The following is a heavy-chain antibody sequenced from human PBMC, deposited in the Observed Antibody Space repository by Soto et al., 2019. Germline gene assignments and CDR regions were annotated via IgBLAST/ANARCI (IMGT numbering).Heavy chain of an antibody. CDR1: GFSFGVSGVG. J-gene: IGHJ4*02. V-gene: IGHV2-5*01. D-gene: IGHD2-21*01. CDR3: ARAYTYDFDH. Sequence: QITLKESGPTLVKPTQTHTLTCTFSGFSFGVSGVGVGWIRQPPGRALEWLGLVFWNDDKRYSPSLESRLTLTKDTSNNQVVLTVTNLDPGDTGTYYCARAYTYDFDHWGQGTLVTVSS. CDR2: VFWNDDK.